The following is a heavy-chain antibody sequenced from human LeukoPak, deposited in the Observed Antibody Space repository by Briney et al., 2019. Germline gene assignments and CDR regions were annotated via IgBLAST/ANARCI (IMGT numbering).Heavy chain of an antibody. CDR3: AVLHRYDYVWGSYRQNFDY. CDR2: INHSGST. CDR1: GGSFSGYY. D-gene: IGHD3-16*02. V-gene: IGHV4-34*01. J-gene: IGHJ4*02. Sequence: KPSETLSLTCAVYGGSFSGYYWSWIRQPPGKGLEWIGEINHSGSTNYNPSLKSRVTISVDTSKNQFSLKLSSVTAADTAVYYCAVLHRYDYVWGSYRQNFDYWGQGTLVTVSS.